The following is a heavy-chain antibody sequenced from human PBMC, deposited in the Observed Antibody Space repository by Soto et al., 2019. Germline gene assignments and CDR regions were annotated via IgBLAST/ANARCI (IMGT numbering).Heavy chain of an antibody. CDR2: INAANGDT. J-gene: IGHJ5*02. D-gene: IGHD6-13*01. V-gene: IGHV1-3*01. CDR1: GYTFTSYG. CDR3: VRRNVSATGIDWFDP. Sequence: ASVKVSCKASGYTFTSYGIHWVRQAPGQRLEWMGWINAANGDTKYSPKFQGRVTITRDTSASTAYMELSSLRSEDTAVYYCVRRNVSATGIDWFDPWGQGTLVTVSS.